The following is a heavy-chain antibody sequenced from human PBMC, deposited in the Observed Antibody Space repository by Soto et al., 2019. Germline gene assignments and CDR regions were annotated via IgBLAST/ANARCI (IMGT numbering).Heavy chain of an antibody. CDR1: GFTFSSYA. Sequence: GGSLRLSCAASGFTFSSYAMSWVRQAPGKGLEWVSAISGSGGSTYYADSVKGRFTISRDNSKNTLYLQMNSLRAEDTAVYYCAKDRDVSRYFDWLLADRELGNWGQGTLVTVSS. V-gene: IGHV3-23*01. CDR2: ISGSGGST. CDR3: AKDRDVSRYFDWLLADRELGN. J-gene: IGHJ4*02. D-gene: IGHD3-9*01.